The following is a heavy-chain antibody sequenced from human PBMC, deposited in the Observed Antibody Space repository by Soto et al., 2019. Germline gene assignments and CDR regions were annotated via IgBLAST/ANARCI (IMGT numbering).Heavy chain of an antibody. CDR1: GFTFSGHA. J-gene: IGHJ6*02. CDR3: ARDGQSLAPYALDV. V-gene: IGHV3-33*01. Sequence: QVQVVESGGGVVQPGRFLRLSCTASGFTFSGHAMHWVRQPPGKGLEWVAQIWYDGSNKYYADSVKGRFTISRDNSKNTLYVQMDSLRVEDTAVYYCARDGQSLAPYALDVWGQGTSVTVSS. D-gene: IGHD6-19*01. CDR2: IWYDGSNK.